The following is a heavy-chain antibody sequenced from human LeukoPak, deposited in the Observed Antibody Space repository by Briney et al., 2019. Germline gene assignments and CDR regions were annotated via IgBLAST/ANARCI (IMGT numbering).Heavy chain of an antibody. CDR1: GGTFSSYA. D-gene: IGHD2-2*01. CDR2: IIPIFGTA. V-gene: IGHV1-69*13. CDR3: GRDCGTSCYDY. Sequence: SVKVSCNASGGTFSSYAISLVRQAPGQGLEWMGGIIPIFGTANYAQKFQGRVTITADESTSTAYMELSSLRSEDTAVYYCGRDCGTSCYDYWGQGTLVTVSS. J-gene: IGHJ4*02.